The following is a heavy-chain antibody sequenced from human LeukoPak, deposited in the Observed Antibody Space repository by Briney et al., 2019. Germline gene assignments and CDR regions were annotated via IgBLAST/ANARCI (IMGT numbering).Heavy chain of an antibody. CDR3: VNDGSGGYDHDY. D-gene: IGHD5-12*01. V-gene: IGHV3-64D*09. Sequence: GGSLRLSCSASGFTFSSYDMYWVRQAPGKGLEYVSAISINGGSTYYADSVKGRFTISRDNSKNTLYLQMSSLRVDDTAVYYCVNDGSGGYDHDYWGQGTLVTVFS. CDR2: ISINGGST. CDR1: GFTFSSYD. J-gene: IGHJ4*02.